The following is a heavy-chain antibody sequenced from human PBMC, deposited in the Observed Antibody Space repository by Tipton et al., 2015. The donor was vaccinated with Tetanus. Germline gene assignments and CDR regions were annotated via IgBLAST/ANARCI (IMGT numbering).Heavy chain of an antibody. J-gene: IGHJ2*01. D-gene: IGHD3-16*01. CDR3: ARRLGPYTRDLIWRFDL. CDR1: GYNFNLYW. Sequence: QLVQSGAEVKKPGESLKISCQGSGYNFNLYWIAWVRQMPGKGLEWMGIIYPGDSDTTYSPSFQGQVTISADRSISTAYLQWSSLKASDTAVYFCARRLGPYTRDLIWRFDLWARGTLVPVSS. CDR2: IYPGDSDT. V-gene: IGHV5-51*01.